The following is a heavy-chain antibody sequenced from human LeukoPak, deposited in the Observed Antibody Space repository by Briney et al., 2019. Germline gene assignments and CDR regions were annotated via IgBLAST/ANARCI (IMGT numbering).Heavy chain of an antibody. CDR3: AACSYYDSSGYPNFDY. J-gene: IGHJ4*02. Sequence: SETLSLTCTVSGGSISLYYWSWIRQPAGKGLEWIGRIYTSGSTNYNPSLKSRVTMSVDTSQNQFSLKLSSVTAADTAVYYCAACSYYDSSGYPNFDYWGQGTLVTVSS. D-gene: IGHD3-22*01. CDR1: GGSISLYY. CDR2: IYTSGST. V-gene: IGHV4-4*07.